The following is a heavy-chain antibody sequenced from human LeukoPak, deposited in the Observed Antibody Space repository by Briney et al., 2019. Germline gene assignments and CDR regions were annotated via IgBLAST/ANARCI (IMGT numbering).Heavy chain of an antibody. Sequence: SQTLSITCTVSGDSISSGDYYWSWIRQPAGKGLEWIGRISSSGSTNYNPSLKSRVTISVDTSKNQFSLKLSSVTAADTAVYFCARGPYSYDSSGAFDIWGQGTMVTVSS. CDR2: ISSSGST. V-gene: IGHV4-61*02. CDR3: ARGPYSYDSSGAFDI. D-gene: IGHD3-22*01. CDR1: GDSISSGDYY. J-gene: IGHJ3*02.